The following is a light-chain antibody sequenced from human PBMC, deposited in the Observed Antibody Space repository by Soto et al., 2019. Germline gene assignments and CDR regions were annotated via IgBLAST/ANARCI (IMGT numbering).Light chain of an antibody. CDR3: QSSDSSLSGYV. CDR2: DNI. Sequence: QSVLTQPPSVSGAPGQRVTISCTGSSSNIGAGYDVHWYQQLPGTAPKLLIYDNINRPSGVPDRFSGSKSGTSASLAITGLQAEDEADYYCQSSDSSLSGYVFGTGTKLTVL. CDR1: SSNIGAGYD. J-gene: IGLJ1*01. V-gene: IGLV1-40*01.